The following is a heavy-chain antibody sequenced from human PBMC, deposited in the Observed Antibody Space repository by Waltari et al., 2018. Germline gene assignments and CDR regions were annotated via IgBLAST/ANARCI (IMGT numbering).Heavy chain of an antibody. Sequence: QLLLQESGPRLVKPSETLSLTCTVSGVSIDTTDFHWDWIRQPPGGGLEWLATISYNCSTYYNPSVNSRVTIASDPSKNQFYLRLSSVTAADTAIYFCAKDHDCRLQWGQGTVVTVSS. J-gene: IGHJ4*02. D-gene: IGHD2-21*02. CDR1: GVSIDTTDFH. CDR2: ISYNCST. CDR3: AKDHDCRLQ. V-gene: IGHV4-39*07.